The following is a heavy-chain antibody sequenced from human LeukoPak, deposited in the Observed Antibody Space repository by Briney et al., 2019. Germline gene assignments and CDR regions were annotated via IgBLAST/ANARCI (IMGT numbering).Heavy chain of an antibody. CDR1: GASFSTGDQY. J-gene: IGHJ4*02. CDR2: IHPSGML. CDR3: SRGLDSRKLGY. V-gene: IGHV4-31*03. D-gene: IGHD3-22*01. Sequence: SSQTLSLTCTVSGASFSTGDQYWNWIRQSPGKGLEWIGSIHPSGMLYNNPSLESRVTISIDTSNNQFSLHPNSVTAADTAVYFCSRGLDSRKLGYWGQGTLVTVSS.